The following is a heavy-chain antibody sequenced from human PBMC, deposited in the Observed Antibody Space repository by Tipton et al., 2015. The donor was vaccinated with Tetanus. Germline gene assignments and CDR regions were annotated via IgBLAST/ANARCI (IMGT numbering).Heavy chain of an antibody. D-gene: IGHD6-6*01. CDR1: GGSINSPDYS. CDR2: TYQSGST. CDR3: ARDRGQQFVSDWFDP. V-gene: IGHV4-30-2*01. Sequence: TLSLTCTASGGSINSPDYSWGWIRQPPGKGLEWIGYTYQSGSTSYNPSLATQVTITADKSKNQFSLNLSSVTAADTAVYYCARDRGQQFVSDWFDPWGQGTLVTVSS. J-gene: IGHJ5*02.